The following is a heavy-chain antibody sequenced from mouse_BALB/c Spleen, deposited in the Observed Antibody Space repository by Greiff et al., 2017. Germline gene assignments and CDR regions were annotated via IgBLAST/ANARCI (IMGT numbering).Heavy chain of an antibody. CDR2: IYPGNSDT. CDR3: TRSGVRRGYFDV. CDR1: GYTFTSYW. Sequence: VQLQQSGTVLARPGASVKMSCKASGYTFTSYWMHWVKQRPGQGLEWIGAIYPGNSDTSYNQKFKGKAKLTAVTSTSTAYMELSSLTNEDSAVYYCTRSGVRRGYFDVWGAGTTVTVSS. D-gene: IGHD2-14*01. V-gene: IGHV1-5*01. J-gene: IGHJ1*01.